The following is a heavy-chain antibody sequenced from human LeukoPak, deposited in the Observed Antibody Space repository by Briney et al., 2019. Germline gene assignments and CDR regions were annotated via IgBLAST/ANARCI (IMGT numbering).Heavy chain of an antibody. CDR3: AREEKLRFLERLPSNMDV. CDR2: ISANNGTT. Sequence: GASVKVSCKASGYIFANYVINWVRQAPGQGLEWMGWISANNGTTNYAQNHLGRVTMTTDTSTSTAYMELTGLRSDDTAVYYCAREEKLRFLERLPSNMDVWGQGTTVIVSS. V-gene: IGHV1-18*01. J-gene: IGHJ6*02. CDR1: GYIFANYV. D-gene: IGHD3-3*01.